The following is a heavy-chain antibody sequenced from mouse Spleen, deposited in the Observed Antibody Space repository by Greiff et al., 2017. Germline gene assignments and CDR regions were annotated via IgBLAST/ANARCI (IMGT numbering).Heavy chain of an antibody. Sequence: EVKLMESGGGLVKPGGSLKLSCAASGFTFSSYTMSWVRQTPEKRLEWVATISGGGGNTYYPDSVKGRFTISRDNAKNTLYLQMSSLRSEDTALYYCASLYYGSSYDWFAYWGQGTLVTVSA. CDR3: ASLYYGSSYDWFAY. J-gene: IGHJ3*01. D-gene: IGHD1-1*01. CDR1: GFTFSSYT. CDR2: ISGGGGNT. V-gene: IGHV5-9*01.